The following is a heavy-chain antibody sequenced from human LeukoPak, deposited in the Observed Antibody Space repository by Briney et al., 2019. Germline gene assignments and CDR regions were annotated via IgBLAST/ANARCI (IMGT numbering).Heavy chain of an antibody. CDR2: ISGSGGTT. D-gene: IGHD2-21*01. CDR3: AKDVAVINGYYFDY. CDR1: RFTFSNYA. Sequence: GGSLRLSCAASRFTFSNYALSWVRQAPGKGLEWVSAISGSGGTTYYSDSVKGRLTISRDNSKNTLYLQMNSLRAEDTAVCYCAKDVAVINGYYFDYWGQGTLVTVSS. V-gene: IGHV3-23*01. J-gene: IGHJ4*02.